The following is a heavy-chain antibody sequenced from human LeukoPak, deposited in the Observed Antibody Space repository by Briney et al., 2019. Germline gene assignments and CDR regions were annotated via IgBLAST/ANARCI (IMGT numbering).Heavy chain of an antibody. CDR3: ARDMPDYYDSSGSPAPYYYYMDV. CDR2: IYTSGST. Sequence: SETLSLTCTVSGGSISSYYWSWIRQPAGKGLEWIGRIYTSGSTNYNPSLKSRVTMSVDTSKNQFSLKLSSVTAADTAVYYCARDMPDYYDSSGSPAPYYYYMDVWGKGTTVTVSS. D-gene: IGHD3-22*01. V-gene: IGHV4-4*07. CDR1: GGSISSYY. J-gene: IGHJ6*03.